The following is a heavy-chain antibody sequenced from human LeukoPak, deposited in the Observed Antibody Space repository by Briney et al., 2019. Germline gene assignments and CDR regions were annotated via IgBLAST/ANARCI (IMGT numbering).Heavy chain of an antibody. J-gene: IGHJ4*02. D-gene: IGHD4-17*01. V-gene: IGHV3-74*03. CDR2: IKADGTAT. Sequence: GGSLRLSCAASGFTFSNYWMQWVRQAPGKGLVWVSRIKADGTATTYADSVEGRFTISRDNAKNTLYLQMNSLRAEDTAVYYCARWETTVTTLDYWGQGTLVTVSS. CDR3: ARWETTVTTLDY. CDR1: GFTFSNYW.